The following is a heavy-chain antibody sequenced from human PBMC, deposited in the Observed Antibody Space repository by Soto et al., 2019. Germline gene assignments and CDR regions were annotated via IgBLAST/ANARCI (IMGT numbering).Heavy chain of an antibody. Sequence: SETLSLTCTVSGGSISSTNYYWGWIRQPPGKGLEWIGTIYYSGSTYYNSSLKSRVTISVDTSKNQFSLKLSSVTAADTAVYYCASVRGGYYYAMDVWGQGATVTVSS. D-gene: IGHD3-10*02. CDR1: GGSISSTNYY. CDR2: IYYSGST. V-gene: IGHV4-39*07. J-gene: IGHJ6*02. CDR3: ASVRGGYYYAMDV.